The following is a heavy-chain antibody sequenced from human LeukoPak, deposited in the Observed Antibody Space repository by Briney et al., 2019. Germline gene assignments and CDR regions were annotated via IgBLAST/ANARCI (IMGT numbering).Heavy chain of an antibody. CDR2: INSDGSST. D-gene: IGHD3-10*01. J-gene: IGHJ4*02. CDR3: ARDYGDYYFDY. Sequence: GGSLRLSCAASGFTFSSYWMHWVRQAPGKGLVWVSRINSDGSSTSYADSVKGRFTISRDNSKNTLWLQMNSLRAEDTAVYYCARDYGDYYFDYGGQGTLVTVSS. V-gene: IGHV3-74*01. CDR1: GFTFSSYW.